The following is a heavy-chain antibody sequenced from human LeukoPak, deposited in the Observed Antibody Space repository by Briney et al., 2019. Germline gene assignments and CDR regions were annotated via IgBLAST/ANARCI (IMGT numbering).Heavy chain of an antibody. V-gene: IGHV3-9*01. CDR3: ARGDWFDP. J-gene: IGHJ5*02. CDR1: GFTFDDYV. CDR2: ISWNSGSI. Sequence: PGRSLRLSCAASGFTFDDYVMHWVRQAPGKGLEWVSGISWNSGSIGYADSVKGRFTISRDNAKNSLYLQMNSLRAEDTALYYCARGDWFDPWGQGTLVTVSS.